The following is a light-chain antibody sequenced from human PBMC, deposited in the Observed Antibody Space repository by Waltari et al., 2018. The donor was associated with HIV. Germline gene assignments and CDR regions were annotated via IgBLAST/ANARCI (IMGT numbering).Light chain of an antibody. CDR3: QQYNNWPPFT. Sequence: KVITQSPATLSVSPGEGATLSCRASQSVSTNVAWYQQRPGQAPRLPIYGASTRAADIPARFSGSGSGTEFTLTISSLQSEDVAVYDCQQYNNWPPFTFGPGTKVEIK. J-gene: IGKJ3*01. V-gene: IGKV3-15*01. CDR2: GAS. CDR1: QSVSTN.